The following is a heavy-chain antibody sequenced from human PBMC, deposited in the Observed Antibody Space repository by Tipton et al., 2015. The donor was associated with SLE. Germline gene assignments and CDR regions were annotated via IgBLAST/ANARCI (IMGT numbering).Heavy chain of an antibody. CDR3: ARGSVIGTSPFGMDV. D-gene: IGHD3-22*01. CDR1: GYTFTTYR. CDR2: VTTWTGHT. J-gene: IGHJ6*02. V-gene: IGHV1-8*02. Sequence: QLVQSGPEVKKPGASVKVSCKASGYTFTTYRLSWVRQAPGQGLEWMGWVTTWTGHTDYTQNLRGRVTMTRNTSISTAYMEVSSLTSEDTAVYYCARGSVIGTSPFGMDVWGQGTTVTVSS.